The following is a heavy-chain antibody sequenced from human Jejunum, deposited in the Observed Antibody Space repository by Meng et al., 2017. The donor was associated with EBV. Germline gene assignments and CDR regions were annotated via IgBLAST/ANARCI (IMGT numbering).Heavy chain of an antibody. CDR3: TILSHCDGGICYSYDD. J-gene: IGHJ4*02. Sequence: QVRLVQSGAEVKKPGASVKVSCKASGYTFTKCSMHWVRQAPGQRPEWMGWINGCNGNTKNSQKFQGRVTITRDTSASTGYMELSSLRSDDTAVYYCTILSHCDGGICYSYDDWGQGTLVTVAS. D-gene: IGHD2-15*01. CDR2: INGCNGNT. V-gene: IGHV1-3*01. CDR1: GYTFTKCS.